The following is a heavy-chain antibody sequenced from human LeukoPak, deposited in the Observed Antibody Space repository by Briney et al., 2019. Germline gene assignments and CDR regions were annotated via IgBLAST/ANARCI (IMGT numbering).Heavy chain of an antibody. CDR3: ARGGDIVVVVAGNFDY. V-gene: IGHV4-34*01. CDR1: GGSFSGYY. J-gene: IGHJ4*02. CDR2: INHSGST. D-gene: IGHD2-15*01. Sequence: SETLSLTCAVYGGSFSGYYWSWIRQPPGKGLEWIGEINHSGSTNYNPSLKSRVTISVGTSKNQFSLKLSSVTAADTAVYYCARGGDIVVVVAGNFDYWGQGTLVTVSS.